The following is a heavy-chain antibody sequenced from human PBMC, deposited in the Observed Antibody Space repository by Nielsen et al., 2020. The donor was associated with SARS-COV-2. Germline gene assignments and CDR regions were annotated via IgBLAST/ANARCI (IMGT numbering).Heavy chain of an antibody. D-gene: IGHD6-13*01. V-gene: IGHV1-3*04. Sequence: ASVKVSCKASGYTFTSYAMHWVRQAPGQRLEWMGWINTGNGNTKYSQKFQGRVTITRDTSASTAYMELSSLRSEDTAVYYCAREVGYSSSSPPENWFDPWGQGTLVTVSS. CDR3: AREVGYSSSSPPENWFDP. CDR2: INTGNGNT. J-gene: IGHJ5*02. CDR1: GYTFTSYA.